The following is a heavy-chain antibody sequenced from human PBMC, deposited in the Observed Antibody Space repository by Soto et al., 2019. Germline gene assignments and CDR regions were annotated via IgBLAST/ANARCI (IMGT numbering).Heavy chain of an antibody. V-gene: IGHV1-3*01. CDR3: ARDLHCSSTSCYRVFDY. J-gene: IGHJ4*02. CDR1: GYTFTSYA. CDR2: INAGNGNT. Sequence: ASVKVSCKASGYTFTSYAMHWVRQAPGQRLEWMGWINAGNGNTKYSQKFQGRVTITRDTSASTAYMELSSLRSEDTAVYYCARDLHCSSTSCYRVFDYWGQGTLVTVSS. D-gene: IGHD2-2*02.